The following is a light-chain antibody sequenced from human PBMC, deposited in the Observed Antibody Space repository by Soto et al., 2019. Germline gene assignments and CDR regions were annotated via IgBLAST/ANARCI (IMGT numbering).Light chain of an antibody. Sequence: EIVLTQSPGTLSLSPGERATLSCRASQSVSSSYLAWYQQKPGQAPRLLIYGASSRATGIPDRFSGSGSGTDFTLTISRLEPEYFAVYYCQQYGSSSLWTFGQGTKVDIK. CDR1: QSVSSSY. V-gene: IGKV3-20*01. CDR3: QQYGSSSLWT. CDR2: GAS. J-gene: IGKJ1*01.